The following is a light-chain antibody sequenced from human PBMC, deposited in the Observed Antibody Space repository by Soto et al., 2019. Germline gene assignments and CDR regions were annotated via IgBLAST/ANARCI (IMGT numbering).Light chain of an antibody. CDR3: QHYNRYSEA. CDR1: QSISTY. J-gene: IGKJ1*01. Sequence: TQVANYPSTLSPSVEDIGSITFRASQSISTYLAWYQQKAGKAPKLLIYKASTLKSGVPSRFSGSGSGTEITLTISSLQPDDFATYYCQHYNRYSEAFGQGTKVDIK. V-gene: IGKV1-5*03. CDR2: KAS.